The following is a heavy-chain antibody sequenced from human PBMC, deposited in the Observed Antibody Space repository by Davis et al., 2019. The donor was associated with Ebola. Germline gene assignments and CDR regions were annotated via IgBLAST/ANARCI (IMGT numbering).Heavy chain of an antibody. CDR1: GGIFSTYA. V-gene: IGHV1-69*13. CDR2: IIPIFGTA. J-gene: IGHJ6*02. Sequence: SVTVSCKASGGIFSTYAISWVRQPPGQGLEWMGGIIPIFGTANYAQKFQGRVTITADESTSTAYMELSSLRSDDMAVYYCARDHSYYYYGMDVWGQGTTVTVSS. CDR3: ARDHSYYYYGMDV.